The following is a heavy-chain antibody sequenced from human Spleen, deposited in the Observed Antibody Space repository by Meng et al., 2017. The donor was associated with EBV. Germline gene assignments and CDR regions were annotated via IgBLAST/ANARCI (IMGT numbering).Heavy chain of an antibody. J-gene: IGHJ4*02. D-gene: IGHD6-13*01. V-gene: IGHV4-34*02. CDR1: GGSFSGYY. CDR3: ARDTEAPGTWFDY. CDR2: IHYRGNT. Sequence: LEQWGAGMFKPAETLSLPSAFYGGSFSGYYWSWIRQSPGKGLEWIGEIHYRGNTKYNPSLKSRVTISGDTSRNQIFLELTSVTAADTAVYYCARDTEAPGTWFDYWGQGTLVTVSS.